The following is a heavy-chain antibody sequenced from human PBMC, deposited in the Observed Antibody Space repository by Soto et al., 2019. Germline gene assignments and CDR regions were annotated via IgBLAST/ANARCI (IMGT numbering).Heavy chain of an antibody. CDR1: GFTFSNRA. CDR2: ISGRGGST. D-gene: IGHD3-22*01. Sequence: GGSLRLSCAASGFTFSNRAMSWVRQAPGKGLEWVSSISGRGGSTDYADSVKGRFTISTDISKTTVYLQMNSLRADDTAVYYCARDLFPYYYDRSALGNWGQGTLVTVSS. J-gene: IGHJ4*02. CDR3: ARDLFPYYYDRSALGN. V-gene: IGHV3-23*01.